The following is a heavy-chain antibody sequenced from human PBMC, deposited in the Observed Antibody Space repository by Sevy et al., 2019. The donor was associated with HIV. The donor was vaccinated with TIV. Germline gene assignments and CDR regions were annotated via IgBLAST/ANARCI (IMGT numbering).Heavy chain of an antibody. CDR2: ISHDGRNNK. V-gene: IGHV3-30*03. J-gene: IGHJ4*02. Sequence: GRSLRLSCAASGFTFSDFRMHWVRQAPGKGLEWVAVISHDGRNNKYNVDSVKGRFTISRDNSKNTLYLQMNSLRAEDTAIYYCARDRGEILSSAFDYWGQGTLVTVSS. CDR1: GFTFSDFR. CDR3: ARDRGEILSSAFDY. D-gene: IGHD3-16*01.